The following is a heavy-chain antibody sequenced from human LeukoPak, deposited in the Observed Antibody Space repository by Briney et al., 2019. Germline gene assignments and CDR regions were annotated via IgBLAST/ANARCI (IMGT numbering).Heavy chain of an antibody. CDR3: ARDFRTQLDGYSPPYHFDY. V-gene: IGHV3-21*01. Sequence: PGGSLRLSCAASGFTFSTHSMSWVRQAPGKGLEWVSSISSGSSHIYYADSMKGRFTISRDNARNSLFLQMNSLRAEDTAEYYCARDFRTQLDGYSPPYHFDYWGQGAQVTVSS. D-gene: IGHD5-24*01. CDR2: ISSGSSHI. CDR1: GFTFSTHS. J-gene: IGHJ4*02.